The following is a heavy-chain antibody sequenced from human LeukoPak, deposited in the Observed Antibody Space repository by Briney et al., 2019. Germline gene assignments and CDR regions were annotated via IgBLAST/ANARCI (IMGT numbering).Heavy chain of an antibody. CDR2: IIPILGIA. J-gene: IGHJ4*02. CDR3: ATYLVGSAHGPDS. D-gene: IGHD1-26*01. CDR1: GGTFSSYA. V-gene: IGHV1-69*04. Sequence: GASVKVSCKASGGTFSSYAISWVRQAPGQGLEWMGRIIPILGIANYAQKFQGRVTITADKSTSTAYMELSSLRSEDTAVYYCATYLVGSAHGPDSWGQGTLVAVSS.